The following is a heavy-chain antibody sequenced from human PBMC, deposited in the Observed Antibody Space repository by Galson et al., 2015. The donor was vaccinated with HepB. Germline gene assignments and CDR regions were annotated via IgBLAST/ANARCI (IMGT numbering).Heavy chain of an antibody. Sequence: SLRLSCAASGFTFSSYSMNWARQAPGKGLEWVSSISSSSSYIYYADSVKGRFTISRDNAKNSLYLQMNSLRAEDTAVYYCARDKDSSRSDAFDIWGQGTMVTVSS. CDR1: GFTFSSYS. V-gene: IGHV3-21*01. CDR2: ISSSSSYI. J-gene: IGHJ3*02. CDR3: ARDKDSSRSDAFDI. D-gene: IGHD6-13*01.